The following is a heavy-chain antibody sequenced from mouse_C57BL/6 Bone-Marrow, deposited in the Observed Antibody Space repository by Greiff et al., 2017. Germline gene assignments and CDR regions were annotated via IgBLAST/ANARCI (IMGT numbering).Heavy chain of an antibody. CDR2: ISNGGGST. CDR1: GFTFSDYY. Sequence: EVMLVESGGGLVQPGGSLKLSCAASGFTFSDYYMYWVRQTPEKRLEWVAYISNGGGSTYYPDTVKGRFTISRDNAKNTLYLQMSRLKSEDTAMYYCARRRGGSGGFAYWGQGTLVTVSA. D-gene: IGHD1-1*01. V-gene: IGHV5-12*01. J-gene: IGHJ3*01. CDR3: ARRRGGSGGFAY.